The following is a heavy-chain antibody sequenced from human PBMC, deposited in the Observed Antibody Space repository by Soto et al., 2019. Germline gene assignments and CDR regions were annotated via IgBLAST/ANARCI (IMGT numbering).Heavy chain of an antibody. V-gene: IGHV2-70*01. D-gene: IGHD3-22*01. Sequence: SGPTLVNPTQTLTLTCTFSGFSLSTSGMCVSWIRQPPGKALEWLALIDWDDDKYYSTSLKTRLTISKDTSKNQVVLTMTNMDPVDTATYYCARTDRYYYDSSGYYSDAFDIWGQGTMVTVS. CDR2: IDWDDDK. CDR3: ARTDRYYYDSSGYYSDAFDI. CDR1: GFSLSTSGMC. J-gene: IGHJ3*02.